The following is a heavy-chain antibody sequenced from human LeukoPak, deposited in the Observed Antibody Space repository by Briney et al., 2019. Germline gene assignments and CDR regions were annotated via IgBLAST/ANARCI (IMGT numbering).Heavy chain of an antibody. V-gene: IGHV4-59*01. D-gene: IGHD2-15*01. CDR3: ARAGSAYSFDN. CDR1: GGSISSYY. CDR2: ISNSGRT. Sequence: PETLCLTCTVAGGSISSYYWSWIRQPPGKGLEWIGYISNSGRTNNNPSLKSRLTMSIDTSKNQFSLRLNSVTAADTAVYYCARAGSAYSFDNWGQG. J-gene: IGHJ4*02.